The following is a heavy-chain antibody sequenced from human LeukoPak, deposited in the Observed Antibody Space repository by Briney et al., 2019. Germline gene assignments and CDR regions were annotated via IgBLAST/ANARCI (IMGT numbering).Heavy chain of an antibody. D-gene: IGHD3-10*01. V-gene: IGHV4-39*01. Sequence: SETLSLTCTVSGGSISITRYYWVWIRQPPGEGLDWIGSVYYSGSTLYNASLKSRVTISVDTSKNQFSLKLSSVTAADTAVYYCARQSDYYDPGKEGYSDYWGQGTLVTVSS. J-gene: IGHJ4*02. CDR1: GGSISITRYY. CDR2: VYYSGST. CDR3: ARQSDYYDPGKEGYSDY.